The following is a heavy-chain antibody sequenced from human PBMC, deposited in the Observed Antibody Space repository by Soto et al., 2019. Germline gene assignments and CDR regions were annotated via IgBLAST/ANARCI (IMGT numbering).Heavy chain of an antibody. V-gene: IGHV3-48*03. CDR2: ISSSGSTI. J-gene: IGHJ1*01. Sequence: GGSLRLSCAGSGFTFSSYEMNWVRQAPGKGLEWVSYISSSGSTIYYADSVKGRFTISRDNAKNSLYLQMNSLRAEDTAVYYCARPTTVATFQHWGQGTLVTVSS. CDR3: ARPTTVATFQH. D-gene: IGHD4-17*01. CDR1: GFTFSSYE.